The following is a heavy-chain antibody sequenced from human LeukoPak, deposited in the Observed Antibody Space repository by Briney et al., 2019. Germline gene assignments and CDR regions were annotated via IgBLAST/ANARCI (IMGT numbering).Heavy chain of an antibody. J-gene: IGHJ6*02. D-gene: IGHD1-14*01. CDR1: GGSFSNYY. CDR3: ARQPPQYYGMDV. CDR2: IYTSGST. Sequence: SETLSLTCSVSGGSFSNYYWSWIRQPAGKGLEWIGRIYTSGSTNYNPSVKSRVTMSVDTSNNQFSLKLTSVTAADTAVYYCARQPPQYYGMDVWGQGTTVTVSS. V-gene: IGHV4-4*07.